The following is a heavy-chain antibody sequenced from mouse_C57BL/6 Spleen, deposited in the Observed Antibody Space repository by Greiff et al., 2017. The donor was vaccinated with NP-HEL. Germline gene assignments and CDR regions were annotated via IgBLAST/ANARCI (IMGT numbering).Heavy chain of an antibody. V-gene: IGHV5-6*01. CDR3: ARRYFDY. J-gene: IGHJ2*01. CDR2: ISSGGSYT. Sequence: EVQLQQSGGDLVKPGGSLKLSCAASGFTFSSYGMSWVRQTPDKRLEWVATISSGGSYTYYPDSVKGRFTISRDNAKNTLYLQMSSLKSEDTAMYYCARRYFDYWGQGTTLTVSS. CDR1: GFTFSSYG.